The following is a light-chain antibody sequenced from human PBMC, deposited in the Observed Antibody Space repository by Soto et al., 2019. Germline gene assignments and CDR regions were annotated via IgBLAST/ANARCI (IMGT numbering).Light chain of an antibody. CDR3: SSYTSSSTLV. J-gene: IGLJ2*01. CDR1: SSDVGGYNY. Sequence: QSVLTQPASVSGSPGQSITISCTGTSSDVGGYNYVSWYQQHPGKAPKLVIYEVSYRPSGVSNRFPGSKSGNTASLTISGLQPEDEADYYCSSYTSSSTLVFGGGTKLTVL. CDR2: EVS. V-gene: IGLV2-14*01.